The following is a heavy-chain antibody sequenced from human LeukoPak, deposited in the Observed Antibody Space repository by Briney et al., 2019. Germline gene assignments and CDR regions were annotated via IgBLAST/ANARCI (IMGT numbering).Heavy chain of an antibody. CDR1: GGSISSHY. Sequence: PSETLSLACTVSGGSISSHYWSWIRQPPGKGLEWIGYIYYSGSTNYNPSLKSRVTISVDTSKNQFSLKLSSVTAADTAVYYCARGIVWSSWYNYYYYYYMDVWGKGTTVTVSS. D-gene: IGHD6-13*01. V-gene: IGHV4-59*11. CDR2: IYYSGST. CDR3: ARGIVWSSWYNYYYYYYMDV. J-gene: IGHJ6*03.